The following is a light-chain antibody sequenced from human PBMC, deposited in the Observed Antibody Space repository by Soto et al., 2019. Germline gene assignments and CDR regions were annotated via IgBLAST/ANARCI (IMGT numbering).Light chain of an antibody. CDR3: QQYDASPIT. J-gene: IGKJ5*01. CDR1: QSVSHNY. V-gene: IGKV3-20*01. Sequence: EIVLTQSPGTLSLSPGGRATLSCRASQSVSHNYLAWYQQKPGQAPRLLIYDASSRATGIPDRFSGSGSGTDFTLTITRLEPEDFAVYYCQQYDASPITFGQGTRLEIK. CDR2: DAS.